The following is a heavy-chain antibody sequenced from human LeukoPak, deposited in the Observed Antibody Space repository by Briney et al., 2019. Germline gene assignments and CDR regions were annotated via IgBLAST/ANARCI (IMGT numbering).Heavy chain of an antibody. J-gene: IGHJ4*02. Sequence: PSETLSLTCAVYGGSLSGYYWSWIRQPPGKGLEWIGEINHSGSTNYNPSLKSRVTISVDTSKNQFSLKLSSVTAADTDVYYCARAYTAYDYVWGSYRLDYFDYWGQGTLVTVSS. D-gene: IGHD3-16*02. CDR2: INHSGST. CDR3: ARAYTAYDYVWGSYRLDYFDY. V-gene: IGHV4-34*01. CDR1: GGSLSGYY.